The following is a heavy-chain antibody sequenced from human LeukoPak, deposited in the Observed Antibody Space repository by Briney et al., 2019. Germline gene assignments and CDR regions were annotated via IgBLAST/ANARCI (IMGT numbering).Heavy chain of an antibody. CDR1: GGSISSGDYY. V-gene: IGHV4-30-4*01. Sequence: PSQTLSLTCTVSGGSISSGDYYWSWIRQPPGKGLEWIGYIYYSGSTYYNPSLKSRVTISVDTSKNQFSLKLSSVTAADTAVYCCARDKGARWLQSVGLVEANYWGQGTLVTVSS. D-gene: IGHD5-24*01. CDR3: ARDKGARWLQSVGLVEANY. CDR2: IYYSGST. J-gene: IGHJ4*02.